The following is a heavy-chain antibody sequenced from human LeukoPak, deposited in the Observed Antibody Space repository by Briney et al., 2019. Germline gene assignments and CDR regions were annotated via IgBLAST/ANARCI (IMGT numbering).Heavy chain of an antibody. CDR3: AKPVSNLSLVVPAARSFHYYYYYMDV. J-gene: IGHJ6*03. V-gene: IGHV3-23*01. D-gene: IGHD2-2*01. Sequence: GGSLRLSCAASGFTFSSYAMSWVRQAPGKGLEWVSAISGSGGSTYYADSVKGRFTISRDNSKNTLYLQMNSLRAEDTAVYYCAKPVSNLSLVVPAARSFHYYYYYMDVWGKGTTVTVSS. CDR1: GFTFSSYA. CDR2: ISGSGGST.